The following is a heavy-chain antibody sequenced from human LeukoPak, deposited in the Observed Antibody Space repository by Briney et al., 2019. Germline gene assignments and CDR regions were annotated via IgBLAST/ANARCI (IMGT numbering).Heavy chain of an antibody. CDR3: ARSGFGEANFDY. Sequence: SETLSLTCAVYGGSFSGYYWSWIRQPPGKGLEWIGEINHSGSTNYNPSLKSRVTISLDTSMKKFSLKLSSVTAADTAVYYCARSGFGEANFDYWGQGTLVTVSS. CDR1: GGSFSGYY. J-gene: IGHJ4*02. D-gene: IGHD3-10*01. V-gene: IGHV4-34*01. CDR2: INHSGST.